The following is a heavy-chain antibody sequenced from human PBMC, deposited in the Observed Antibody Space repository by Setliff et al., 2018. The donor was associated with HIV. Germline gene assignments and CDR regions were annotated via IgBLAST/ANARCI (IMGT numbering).Heavy chain of an antibody. D-gene: IGHD3-10*01. CDR1: GGSISSTNW. CDR3: ARVAAGTYGKGDWFDP. V-gene: IGHV4-4*02. J-gene: IGHJ5*02. CDR2: IYHSGDT. Sequence: PSETLSLTCAVSGGSISSTNWWNWVRQPPGQGLEWIGEIYHSGDTNYNPSLKSRVTISVDKSKNQFSLKLTSVTAADTAVYYCARVAAGTYGKGDWFDPWGQGTQVTVSS.